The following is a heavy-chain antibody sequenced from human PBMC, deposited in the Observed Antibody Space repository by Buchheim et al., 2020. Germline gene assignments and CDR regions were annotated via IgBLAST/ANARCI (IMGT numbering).Heavy chain of an antibody. D-gene: IGHD3-3*01. J-gene: IGHJ5*02. V-gene: IGHV3-7*01. CDR3: AQGRQISITIFGVANRPWFDP. CDR1: GFTFSSYW. Sequence: EVQLVESGGGLVQPGGSLRLSCGASGFTFSSYWMSWVRQAPGKGLEWVAKLKQDGSDKYNVDSLRGRFSISRDNARRSLYLQMNSLRAEDTAVYYCAQGRQISITIFGVANRPWFDPWGQGTL. CDR2: LKQDGSDK.